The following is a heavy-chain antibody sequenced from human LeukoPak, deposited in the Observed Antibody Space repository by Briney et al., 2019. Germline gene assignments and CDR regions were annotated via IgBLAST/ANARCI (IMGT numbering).Heavy chain of an antibody. CDR3: ARDPIAAVRFDY. Sequence: GGSLRLSCAASGFTFTSYGMHWVRQAPGKGLEWVAVIWYDGSNKYYADSVKGRFTVSRDNSKNTLYLQMNSLRAEDTAVYYCARDPIAAVRFDYWGQGTLVTVSS. J-gene: IGHJ4*02. CDR2: IWYDGSNK. D-gene: IGHD6-13*01. CDR1: GFTFTSYG. V-gene: IGHV3-33*01.